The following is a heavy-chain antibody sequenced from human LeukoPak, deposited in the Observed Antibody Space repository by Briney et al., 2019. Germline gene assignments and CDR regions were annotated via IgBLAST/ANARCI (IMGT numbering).Heavy chain of an antibody. D-gene: IGHD2-15*01. CDR2: NSNSGSSI. V-gene: IGHV3-48*01. J-gene: IGHJ3*02. CDR3: ARMTGGSDGLDM. Sequence: GGSLRLSCAASGFTFSRNSMNWVRQAPGKGLEWVSYNSNSGSSIYYADSVRGRFTISRDNAKNSLYLQMNSLRAEDTAVYYCARMTGGSDGLDMWGQGTMVTVYS. CDR1: GFTFSRNS.